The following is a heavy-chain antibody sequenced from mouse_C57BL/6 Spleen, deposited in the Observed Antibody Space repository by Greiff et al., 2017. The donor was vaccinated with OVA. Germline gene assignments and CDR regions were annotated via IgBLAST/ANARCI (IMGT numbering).Heavy chain of an antibody. CDR1: GFNIKNTY. Sequence: EVQGVESVAELVRPGASVKLSCTASGFNIKNTYMHWVKQRPEQGLEWIGRIDPANGNTKYAPKFQGKATITADTSSNTAYLQLSSLTSEDTAIYYGARDDYDGRYAMDYWGQGTSVTVSS. CDR3: ARDDYDGRYAMDY. CDR2: IDPANGNT. J-gene: IGHJ4*01. D-gene: IGHD2-4*01. V-gene: IGHV14-3*01.